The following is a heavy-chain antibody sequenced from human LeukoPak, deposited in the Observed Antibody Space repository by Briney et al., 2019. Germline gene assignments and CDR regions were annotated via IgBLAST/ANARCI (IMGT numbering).Heavy chain of an antibody. Sequence: PGGSLRLSCAASGFTFSGYGMHWVRHAPGKGLEWVAVIWSDGSYKYYADSVKGRFTTSKDNTKNTVFLQLNSLRAEDTGVYYCAREGYCRGTSCLPSIDYWGQGTLVTVSS. D-gene: IGHD2-2*01. CDR1: GFTFSGYG. CDR2: IWSDGSYK. CDR3: AREGYCRGTSCLPSIDY. V-gene: IGHV3-33*01. J-gene: IGHJ4*02.